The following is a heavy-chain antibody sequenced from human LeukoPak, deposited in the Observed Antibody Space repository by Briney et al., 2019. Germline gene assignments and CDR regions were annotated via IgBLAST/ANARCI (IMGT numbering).Heavy chain of an antibody. J-gene: IGHJ5*02. CDR3: ARHSSATYDNWFDP. CDR1: GXSISTYY. Sequence: SETLSLTCTVSGXSISTYYWSWIRQPPGKGLEWIGYVFYIGSTKYNPSLNSRVTISLDTSKNQFSLKLYSVTAADTAVYYCARHSSATYDNWFDPWGQGTLVTVSS. V-gene: IGHV4-59*08. CDR2: VFYIGST. D-gene: IGHD1-26*01.